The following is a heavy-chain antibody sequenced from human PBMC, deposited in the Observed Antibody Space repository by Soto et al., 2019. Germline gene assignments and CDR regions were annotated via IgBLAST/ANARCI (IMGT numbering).Heavy chain of an antibody. CDR3: AALPGIAAAGTGYYFDY. CDR2: IVVGSGNT. Sequence: QMQLVQSGPEVKKPGTSVKVSCKASGFTFTSSAVQWVRQARGQRLEWIGWIVVGSGNTNYAQKFQERVTITRDMSTSTAYMELSSLRSEDTAVYYCAALPGIAAAGTGYYFDYWGQGTLVTVSS. CDR1: GFTFTSSA. J-gene: IGHJ4*02. V-gene: IGHV1-58*01. D-gene: IGHD6-13*01.